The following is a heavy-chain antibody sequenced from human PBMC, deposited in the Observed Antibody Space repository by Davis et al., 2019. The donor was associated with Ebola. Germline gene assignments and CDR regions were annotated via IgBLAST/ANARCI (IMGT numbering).Heavy chain of an antibody. Sequence: PSDLLSPPFPPPGGPISSSNWSRSVRPPAGKGLEWIGEIYHSGSTNYNPSLKSRVTISVDKSKNQFSLKLSSVTAADTAVYYCARGIAAPGAKNIDYWGQETLVTVSS. D-gene: IGHD6-13*01. CDR1: GGPISSSNW. CDR3: ARGIAAPGAKNIDY. J-gene: IGHJ4*02. V-gene: IGHV4-4*02. CDR2: IYHSGST.